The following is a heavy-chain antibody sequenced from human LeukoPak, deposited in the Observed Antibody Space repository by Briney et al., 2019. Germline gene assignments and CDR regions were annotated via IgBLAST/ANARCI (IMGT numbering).Heavy chain of an antibody. J-gene: IGHJ4*02. CDR2: ISYDGSNK. Sequence: GRSLRLSCAASGFTFSSYAMHWVRQAPGKGLEWVAVISYDGSNKYYADSAKGRFTISRDNSKNTLYLQMNSLRAEDTAVYYCARDLIWFGELLLDYWGQGTLVTVSS. V-gene: IGHV3-30*04. CDR1: GFTFSSYA. CDR3: ARDLIWFGELLLDY. D-gene: IGHD3-10*01.